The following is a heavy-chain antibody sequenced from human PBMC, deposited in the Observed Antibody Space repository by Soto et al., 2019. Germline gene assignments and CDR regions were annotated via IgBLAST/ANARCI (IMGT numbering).Heavy chain of an antibody. D-gene: IGHD1-20*01. V-gene: IGHV1-69*05. J-gene: IGHJ6*02. CDR3: VRGITGTVSYYYGMDV. Sequence: QVQLVQSGAEVKKPGSSVKVSCKASGGTFSSYAICWVRQAPGQGLEWMGGIIPIFGTANYAQKFQGRVTIXXDESTSTAYMELSSLRSEDTAVYYCVRGITGTVSYYYGMDVWGQGTTVTVSS. CDR2: IIPIFGTA. CDR1: GGTFSSYA.